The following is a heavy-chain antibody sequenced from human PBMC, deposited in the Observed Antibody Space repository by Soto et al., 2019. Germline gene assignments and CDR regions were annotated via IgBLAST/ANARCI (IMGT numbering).Heavy chain of an antibody. Sequence: PSETLSLTCAVSGGSISSSNWWNWVRQPPGKGLEWIGEIYHSGSTNYNPSLKSRVSISVDKSKNQFSLNLSSVTAADTAVYYCARDPTADGGSSYFDYWGQGTLVTVSS. D-gene: IGHD2-15*01. CDR1: GGSISSSNW. CDR2: IYHSGST. V-gene: IGHV4-4*02. J-gene: IGHJ4*02. CDR3: ARDPTADGGSSYFDY.